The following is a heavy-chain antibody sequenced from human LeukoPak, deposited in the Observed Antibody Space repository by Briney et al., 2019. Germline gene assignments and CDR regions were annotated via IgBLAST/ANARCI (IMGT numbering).Heavy chain of an antibody. CDR3: AARSSYSSGWNFDY. CDR2: IVVGSGNT. V-gene: IGHV1-58*01. D-gene: IGHD6-19*01. J-gene: IGHJ4*02. CDR1: GFTFTSSA. Sequence: SVKLSCKASGFTFTSSAVQWVRQARGQRLEWIGWIVVGSGNTNYAQKFQERVTITRDMSTSTAYMELSSLRSEDTAVYYCAARSSYSSGWNFDYWGQGTLVTVSS.